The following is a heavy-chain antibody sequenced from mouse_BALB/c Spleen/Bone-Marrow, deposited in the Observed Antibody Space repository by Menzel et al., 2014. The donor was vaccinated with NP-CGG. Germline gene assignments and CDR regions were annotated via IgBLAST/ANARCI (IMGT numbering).Heavy chain of an antibody. V-gene: IGHV5-6-3*01. D-gene: IGHD2-3*01. CDR2: INSKGGST. CDR3: ARDGYYVFYAMDY. Sequence: EVMLVESGGGLVQPGGSLKLSCAASGFTFSSYGMYWVRQNPDKRLELVATINSKGGSTYYPDSVKGRFTISRDNTKNTLYLQMSSLKSEDTAMYYCARDGYYVFYAMDYWGQGTSVTVSS. CDR1: GFTFSSYG. J-gene: IGHJ4*01.